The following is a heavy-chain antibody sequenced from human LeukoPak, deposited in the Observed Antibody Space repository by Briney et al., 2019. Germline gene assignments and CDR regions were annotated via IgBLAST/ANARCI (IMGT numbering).Heavy chain of an antibody. D-gene: IGHD3-3*01. CDR3: ARGSGLPFDS. Sequence: SETLSLTCTVSGGSINSGGYYWSWIRQHPGKGLEWIGYKYYGGSTYYNPSLKSRVTISVDMSKNQFSLKLTSVTAADTAVYYCARGSGLPFDSWGQGTLVTVSS. CDR1: GGSINSGGYY. V-gene: IGHV4-31*03. J-gene: IGHJ4*02. CDR2: KYYGGST.